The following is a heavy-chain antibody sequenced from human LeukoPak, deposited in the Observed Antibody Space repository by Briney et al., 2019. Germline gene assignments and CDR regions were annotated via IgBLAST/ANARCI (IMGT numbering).Heavy chain of an antibody. V-gene: IGHV3-66*01. CDR1: GFTVSSNY. Sequence: GGSLRLSCAASGFTVSSNYMSWVRHAPGKGLEWVSVIYSGGSTYYADSVKGRFTISRDNSKNTLYLQMNSLRAEDTAVYYCARDFSAHYYDSSATDYWGQGTLVTVSS. D-gene: IGHD3-22*01. J-gene: IGHJ4*02. CDR3: ARDFSAHYYDSSATDY. CDR2: IYSGGST.